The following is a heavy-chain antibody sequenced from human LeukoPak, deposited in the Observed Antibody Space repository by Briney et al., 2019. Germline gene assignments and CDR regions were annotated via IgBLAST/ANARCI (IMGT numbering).Heavy chain of an antibody. V-gene: IGHV3-23*01. CDR2: ISGSGGST. CDR1: GFTFSSYT. J-gene: IGHJ4*02. D-gene: IGHD6-25*01. Sequence: GGSLRLSCAASGFTFSSYTMSWVRQAPGKGLEWVSAISGSGGSTYYADSVKGRFTISRDNSKNTLYLQMNSLRAEDTAVYYCAKDPGSSGSYYFDYWGQGTLVTVSS. CDR3: AKDPGSSGSYYFDY.